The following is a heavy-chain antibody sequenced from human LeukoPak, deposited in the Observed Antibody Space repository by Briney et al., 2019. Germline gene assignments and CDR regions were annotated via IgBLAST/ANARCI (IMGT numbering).Heavy chain of an antibody. J-gene: IGHJ4*02. V-gene: IGHV1-24*01. CDR3: ATYYGGDTAFDY. CDR2: LDPGHGEK. CDR1: GYRLADVY. D-gene: IGHD3-22*01. Sequence: GASVKVSCRVSGYRLADVYIHWVRQAPGPGLEWMGGLDPGHGEKLYAQKFQGRVSVTEDTSTDTAFMELSSLRSEDTAIYYCATYYGGDTAFDYWGQGTLVTVSS.